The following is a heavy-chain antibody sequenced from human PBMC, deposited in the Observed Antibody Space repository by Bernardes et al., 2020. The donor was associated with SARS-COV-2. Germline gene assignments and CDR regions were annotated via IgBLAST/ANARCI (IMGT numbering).Heavy chain of an antibody. Sequence: GGSLRLSCAASGFAFRDYGMSWVRQAPGKGLEWVASISGDTYSTYYADSVQGRFTISRDNSKNTLYLQMNSLRAEDRAVYYCAKEASFSSGWYVEYWGQGTLVNVSS. CDR3: AKEASFSSGWYVEY. CDR2: ISGDTYST. J-gene: IGHJ4*02. CDR1: GFAFRDYG. D-gene: IGHD6-13*01. V-gene: IGHV3-23*01.